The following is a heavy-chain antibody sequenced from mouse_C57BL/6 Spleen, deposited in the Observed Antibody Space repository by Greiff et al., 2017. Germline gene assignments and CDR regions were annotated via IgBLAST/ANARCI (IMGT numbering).Heavy chain of an antibody. V-gene: IGHV1-7*01. J-gene: IGHJ4*01. Sequence: QVQLKPSGAELAKPGASVTLSCKASGYTFPRYWLHWVKQRPGQGLEWIGYINPSSGYTKYNQKFKDKATLTADNSSSTAYMQLSRLTYEDSAVYYCAREGLTTVVARAMDYWGQGTSVTVSS. CDR3: AREGLTTVVARAMDY. CDR1: GYTFPRYW. D-gene: IGHD1-1*01. CDR2: INPSSGYT.